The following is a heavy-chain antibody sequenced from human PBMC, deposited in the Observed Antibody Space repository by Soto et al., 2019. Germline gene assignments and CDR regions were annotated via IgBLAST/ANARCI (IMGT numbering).Heavy chain of an antibody. CDR2: INAGNGNT. V-gene: IGHV1-3*01. Sequence: GASVKVSCKASGYTFTSYAMHWVRQAPGQRLEWMGWINAGNGNTKYSQKFQGRVTITRDTSASTAYMELSSLRSEDTAVYYCASHYDSSGPTKGLDYWGQGTLVTVSS. J-gene: IGHJ4*02. D-gene: IGHD3-22*01. CDR3: ASHYDSSGPTKGLDY. CDR1: GYTFTSYA.